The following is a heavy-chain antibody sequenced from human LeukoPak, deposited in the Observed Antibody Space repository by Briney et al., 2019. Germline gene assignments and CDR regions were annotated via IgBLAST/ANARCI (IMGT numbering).Heavy chain of an antibody. V-gene: IGHV3-66*02. CDR1: GFTFSSSY. J-gene: IGHJ4*02. Sequence: GGSLRLSCAASGFTFSSSYMSWVRQAPGKGLEWGSVIYSGGDTHYPGSVTGRFTISRDNSVNTLYLQMNSLRTEDTAVYYCARAFVTAAGFFDTWGQGTLVTVSS. D-gene: IGHD6-13*01. CDR2: IYSGGDT. CDR3: ARAFVTAAGFFDT.